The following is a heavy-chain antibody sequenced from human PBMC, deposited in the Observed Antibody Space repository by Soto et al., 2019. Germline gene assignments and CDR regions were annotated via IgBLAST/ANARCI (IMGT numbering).Heavy chain of an antibody. J-gene: IGHJ4*02. CDR3: ARATDYGDYGEFDY. V-gene: IGHV4-61*01. D-gene: IGHD4-17*01. Sequence: SETLSLTCPVSGGSVSSGSYYWSWIRQPPGKGLEWIGYIYYSGSTNYNPSLKSRVTISVDTSKNQFSLKLSSVTAADTAVYYCARATDYGDYGEFDYWGQGTLVTVSS. CDR2: IYYSGST. CDR1: GGSVSSGSYY.